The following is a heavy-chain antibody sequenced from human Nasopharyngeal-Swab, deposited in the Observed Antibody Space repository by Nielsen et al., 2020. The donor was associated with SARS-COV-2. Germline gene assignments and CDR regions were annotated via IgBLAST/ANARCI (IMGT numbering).Heavy chain of an antibody. CDR3: ARATVTTSN. V-gene: IGHV3-23*03. CDR2: IYSGGSST. J-gene: IGHJ4*02. CDR1: GFTFSSYA. Sequence: GESLKISCAASGFTFSSYAMSWVRQAPGKGLEWVSVIYSGGSSTYYADSVKGRFTISRDNSKNTLYLQMNSLRAEDTAVYYCARATVTTSNWGQGTLVTVSS. D-gene: IGHD4-17*01.